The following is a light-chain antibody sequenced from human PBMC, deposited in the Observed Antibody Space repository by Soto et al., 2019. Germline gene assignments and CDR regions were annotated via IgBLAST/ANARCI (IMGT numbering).Light chain of an antibody. Sequence: QSALTQPSSVSGSPGQAIAISCTGASSDVGAYDFVSWYQQHPDKAPKLLIYEVSNRPSGVSDRFSGSKSVNTATLPISGLQAEDEADYYCSSHTTSNTRVFGTGTKLTVL. CDR1: SSDVGAYDF. CDR3: SSHTTSNTRV. J-gene: IGLJ1*01. CDR2: EVS. V-gene: IGLV2-14*03.